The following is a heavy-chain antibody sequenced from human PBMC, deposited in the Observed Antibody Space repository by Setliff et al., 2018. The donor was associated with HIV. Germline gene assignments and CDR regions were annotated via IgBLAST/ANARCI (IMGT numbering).Heavy chain of an antibody. Sequence: SETLSLTCTVSGGSISSGSYYWSWIRQPPGKGLEWIGYIYYSGSTNYNPSLKSRVTISVDTSKDQFSLRLKSVTASDMAVYYCARTLRAAAMGYFDYWGQGTLVTVSS. CDR2: IYYSGST. J-gene: IGHJ4*02. D-gene: IGHD5-18*01. V-gene: IGHV4-61*01. CDR1: GGSISSGSYY. CDR3: ARTLRAAAMGYFDY.